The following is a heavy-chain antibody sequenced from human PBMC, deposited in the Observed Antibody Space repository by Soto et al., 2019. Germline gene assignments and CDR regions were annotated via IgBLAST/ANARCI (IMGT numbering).Heavy chain of an antibody. CDR2: IYYSEST. CDR1: GGSISSYY. V-gene: IGHV4-59*08. CDR3: ASQSGYCSGGSCYTNWFDP. J-gene: IGHJ5*02. Sequence: SETLSLTCTVSGGSISSYYWSWIRQPPGKGLEWIGYIYYSESTNYNPSLKSRVTISVDTSKNQFYLKLSSVTAADTAVYYCASQSGYCSGGSCYTNWFDPWGQGTLVTVSS. D-gene: IGHD2-15*01.